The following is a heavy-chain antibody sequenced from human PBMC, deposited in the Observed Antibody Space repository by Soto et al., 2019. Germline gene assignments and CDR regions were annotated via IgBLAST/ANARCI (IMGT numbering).Heavy chain of an antibody. D-gene: IGHD5-18*01. CDR2: IIPIFDTA. CDR3: ARGHRAKTAMALGSLYNWFDP. J-gene: IGHJ5*02. CDR1: GGTFSSYA. Sequence: QVQLVQSGAEVKKPGSSVKVSCKASGGTFSSYAISWVRQAPGQGREWMGGIIPIFDTANYAQKFQGRVTITADESKSTAYMELSSLRSEDTAVYYCARGHRAKTAMALGSLYNWFDPWGQGTLVTVSS. V-gene: IGHV1-69*01.